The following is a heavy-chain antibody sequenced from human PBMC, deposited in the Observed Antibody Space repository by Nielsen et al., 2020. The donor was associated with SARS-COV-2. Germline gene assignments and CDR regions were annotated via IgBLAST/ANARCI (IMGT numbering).Heavy chain of an antibody. D-gene: IGHD3-10*01. CDR2: IKQDGSEK. Sequence: GESLKISCAASGFTFSSYWMSWVRQAPGKGLEWVANIKQDGSEKYYVDSVKGRFTISRDNAKNSLYLQMNSLRAEDTAVYYCARAVYGSGSYWSNYYYYGMDVWGQGTTVTVSS. CDR3: ARAVYGSGSYWSNYYYYGMDV. CDR1: GFTFSSYW. V-gene: IGHV3-7*01. J-gene: IGHJ6*02.